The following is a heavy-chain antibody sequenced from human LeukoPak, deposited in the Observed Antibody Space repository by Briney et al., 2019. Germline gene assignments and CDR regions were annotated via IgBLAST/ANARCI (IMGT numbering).Heavy chain of an antibody. J-gene: IGHJ4*02. D-gene: IGHD3-10*01. CDR2: ISAYNGNT. CDR3: AREEFTMVRGALDY. CDR1: GYTFTSYG. Sequence: GASVKVSCKASGYTFTSYGISWVRQAPGQGLEWMGWISAYNGNTNYAQKLQGRVTMTTDTSTSTAYMELRSLRSDDTAVYYCAREEFTMVRGALDYWGQGTLVTVSS. V-gene: IGHV1-18*01.